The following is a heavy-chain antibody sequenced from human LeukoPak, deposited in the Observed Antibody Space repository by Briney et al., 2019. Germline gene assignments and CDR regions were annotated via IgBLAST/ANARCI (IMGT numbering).Heavy chain of an antibody. J-gene: IGHJ1*01. CDR3: ARDGEAAAGKYFQH. D-gene: IGHD6-13*01. CDR2: MNPNSGNT. CDR1: GYTFTSYD. V-gene: IGHV1-8*03. Sequence: ASVKVSCKASGYTFTSYDINWVRQATGQGLEWMGWMNPNSGNTGYAQKFQGRVTITRNTSISTAYMELSSLRSEDTAVYYCARDGEAAAGKYFQHWGQGTLVTVSS.